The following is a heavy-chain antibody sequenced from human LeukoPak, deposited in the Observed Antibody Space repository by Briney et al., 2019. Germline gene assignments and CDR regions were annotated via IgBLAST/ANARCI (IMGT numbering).Heavy chain of an antibody. CDR3: AKGGDIVVVPDYFGMDV. CDR2: VSGTGGTT. D-gene: IGHD2-2*01. J-gene: IGHJ6*02. V-gene: IGHV3-23*01. Sequence: PGGSLRLSCAASGFTFKDYAMNWVRQAPGKGLGLVSSVSGTGGTTYYADSVKGRFTISRDNSKNTLYLQMNSLRAEDTAVYSCAKGGDIVVVPDYFGMDVWGQGTTVTVSS. CDR1: GFTFKDYA.